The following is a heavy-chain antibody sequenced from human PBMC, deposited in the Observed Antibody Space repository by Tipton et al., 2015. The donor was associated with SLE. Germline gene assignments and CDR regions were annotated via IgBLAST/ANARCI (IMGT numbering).Heavy chain of an antibody. CDR3: ARDSWGGPYFDY. V-gene: IGHV4-61*02. Sequence: LRLSCTVSGGSISSSSYYWSWIRQPAGKGLEWIGRIYTSGSTNYNPSLKSRVTISVDTSKNQFSLKLSSVTAADTAVYYCARDSWGGPYFDYWGQGTWSPSPQ. CDR2: IYTSGST. D-gene: IGHD6-13*01. CDR1: GGSISSSSYY. J-gene: IGHJ4*02.